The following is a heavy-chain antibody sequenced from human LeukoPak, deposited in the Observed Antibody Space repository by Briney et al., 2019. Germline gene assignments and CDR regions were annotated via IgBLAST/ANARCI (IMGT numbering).Heavy chain of an antibody. D-gene: IGHD3-10*01. J-gene: IGHJ4*02. Sequence: GASVKVSCKASGYTFTGYYMHWVRQAPGQGFEWRGWINPNSGGTNYAQNFQGRVTMTRDTSISTAYMELSRLTSDDTAVYYCARSQMLGSFDYWGQGTLVTVSS. CDR3: ARSQMLGSFDY. CDR1: GYTFTGYY. V-gene: IGHV1-2*02. CDR2: INPNSGGT.